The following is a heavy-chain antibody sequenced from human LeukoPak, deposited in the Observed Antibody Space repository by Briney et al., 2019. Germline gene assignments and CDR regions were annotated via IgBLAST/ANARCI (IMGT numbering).Heavy chain of an antibody. CDR2: IYYSGST. CDR1: GGSISSYY. V-gene: IGHV4-59*08. Sequence: VKPSETLSLTCTVSGGSISSYYWSWIRQPPGKGLEWIGYIYYSGSTNYNPSLKSRVTISVDTSKNQFSLKLNSVTAADTAVYYCTRYTGSNGDFRFDSWGQGTLVTVSS. CDR3: TRYTGSNGDFRFDS. J-gene: IGHJ4*02. D-gene: IGHD3-3*01.